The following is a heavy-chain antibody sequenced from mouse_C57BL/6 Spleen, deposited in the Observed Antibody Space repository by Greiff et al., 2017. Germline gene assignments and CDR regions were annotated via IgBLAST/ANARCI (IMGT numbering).Heavy chain of an antibody. D-gene: IGHD2-2*01. CDR3: ASRHGYDGYYAMDY. V-gene: IGHV1-64*01. CDR1: GYTFTSYW. Sequence: QVQLQQPGAELVKPGASVKLSCKASGYTFTSYWMHWVKQRPGQGLEWIGMIHPNSGSTNYNEKFKSKATLTVDKSSSTAYMQLSSLTSEDSAVYYCASRHGYDGYYAMDYWGQRTSVTVSS. J-gene: IGHJ4*01. CDR2: IHPNSGST.